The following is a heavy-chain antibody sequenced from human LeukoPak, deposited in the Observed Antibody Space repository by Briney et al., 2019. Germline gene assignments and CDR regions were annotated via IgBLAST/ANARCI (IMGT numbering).Heavy chain of an antibody. CDR2: ISGSGGST. V-gene: IGHV3-23*01. Sequence: GGSLRLSCAASGFTFSSYAMSWVRQAPGKGLEWVSAISGSGGSTYYADSVRGRFTISRDNSKNTLYLQMNSLRAEDTAVYYCAKDRGYSLNYFDYWGQGTLVTVSS. J-gene: IGHJ4*02. D-gene: IGHD1-26*01. CDR1: GFTFSSYA. CDR3: AKDRGYSLNYFDY.